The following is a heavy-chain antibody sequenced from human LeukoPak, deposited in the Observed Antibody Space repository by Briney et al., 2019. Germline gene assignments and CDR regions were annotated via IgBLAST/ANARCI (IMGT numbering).Heavy chain of an antibody. CDR3: ARVSSSSWTTQIDY. D-gene: IGHD6-13*01. V-gene: IGHV4-34*01. CDR2: INHSGST. J-gene: IGHJ4*02. CDR1: GGSFSGYY. Sequence: SETLSLTCAVYGGSFSGYYWSWIRQPPGKGLEWNGEINHSGSTNYNPSLKSRVTISVDTSKNQFSLKLSSVTAADTAVYYCARVSSSSWTTQIDYWGQGTLVTVSS.